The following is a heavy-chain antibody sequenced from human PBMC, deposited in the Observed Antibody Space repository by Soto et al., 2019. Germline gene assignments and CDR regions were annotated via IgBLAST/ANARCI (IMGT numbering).Heavy chain of an antibody. J-gene: IGHJ4*02. V-gene: IGHV1-69*01. Sequence: QVQLMQSGAEVKKPGSSVRVSCKASGGTLKNSAISWVRQAPGQGLEWMGGIIPVFGPALYTQKFQGRVTITADESTNTAFLDVSSLRSEDTAVYYCGRGGSWAKVDSWGPGTLVTVSS. CDR3: GRGGSWAKVDS. D-gene: IGHD6-13*01. CDR2: IIPVFGPA. CDR1: GGTLKNSA.